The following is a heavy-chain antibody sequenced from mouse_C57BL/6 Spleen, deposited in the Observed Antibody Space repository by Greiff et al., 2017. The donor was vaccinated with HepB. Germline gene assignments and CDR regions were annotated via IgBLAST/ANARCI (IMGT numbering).Heavy chain of an antibody. CDR1: GFNITDYY. CDR3: ARRAYDGDPLAIDY. CDR2: IDPEDGET. D-gene: IGHD2-3*01. Sequence: VHVQQSGAELVKPGASVKLSCTASGFNITDYYMHWVKQRPEQGLEWIGRIDPEDGETKYAPKFQGKATITADTSSNTAYLQLSSLTSEDTAVYYCARRAYDGDPLAIDYWGQGTTVTVSS. V-gene: IGHV14-2*01. J-gene: IGHJ4*01.